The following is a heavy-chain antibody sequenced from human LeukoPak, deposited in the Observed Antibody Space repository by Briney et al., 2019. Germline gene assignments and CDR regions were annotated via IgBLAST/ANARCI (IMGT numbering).Heavy chain of an antibody. CDR3: ARVVSTVTTPPHWYFDL. V-gene: IGHV1-46*01. J-gene: IGHJ2*01. D-gene: IGHD4-17*01. CDR1: GYTFTSYY. CDR2: INPSGGST. Sequence: ASVKVSCKASGYTFTSYYMHWVRQAPGQGLGWMGKINPSGGSTSYAQKFQGRVTMTRDMSTSTVYMELSSLRSEDTAVYYCARVVSTVTTPPHWYFDLWGRGTLVTVSS.